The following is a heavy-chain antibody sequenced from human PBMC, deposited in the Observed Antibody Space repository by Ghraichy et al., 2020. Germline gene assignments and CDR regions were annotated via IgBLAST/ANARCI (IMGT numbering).Heavy chain of an antibody. Sequence: SVKVSCKASGGTFSSYAISWVRQAPGQGLEWMGGIIPIFGTANYAQKFQGRVTITADKSTSTAYMELSSLRSEDTAVYYCARDYDGAEGLYYFDYWGQGTLVTVSS. CDR2: IIPIFGTA. J-gene: IGHJ4*02. D-gene: IGHD3-16*01. CDR1: GGTFSSYA. V-gene: IGHV1-69*06. CDR3: ARDYDGAEGLYYFDY.